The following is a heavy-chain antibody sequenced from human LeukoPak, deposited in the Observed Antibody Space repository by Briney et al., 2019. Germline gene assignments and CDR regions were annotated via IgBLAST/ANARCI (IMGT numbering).Heavy chain of an antibody. CDR3: AGAPRYSSGWYFDY. CDR2: IYSGGST. J-gene: IGHJ4*02. Sequence: GGSLRLSCAASGFTVSSNYMSWVRQAPGKGLEWVSVIYSGGSTYYADSVKGRFTISRDNSKSTLYLQMNSLRAEDTAVYYCAGAPRYSSGWYFDYWGQGTLVTVSS. D-gene: IGHD6-19*01. V-gene: IGHV3-53*01. CDR1: GFTVSSNY.